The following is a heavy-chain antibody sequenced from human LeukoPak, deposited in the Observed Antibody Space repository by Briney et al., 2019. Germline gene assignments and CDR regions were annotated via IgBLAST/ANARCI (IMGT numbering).Heavy chain of an antibody. D-gene: IGHD5-18*01. CDR1: GASISSGDYY. CDR2: IYYSGST. Sequence: PSETLSLTCTVSGASISSGDYYWSWIRQPPGKGLEWIGYIYYSGSTYYNPSLKRRITISVDTSKNQFSLKLSSVTAADTAVYYCARRGYSYPVPRGTDVWGQGTTVTVSS. J-gene: IGHJ6*02. CDR3: ARRGYSYPVPRGTDV. V-gene: IGHV4-30-4*01.